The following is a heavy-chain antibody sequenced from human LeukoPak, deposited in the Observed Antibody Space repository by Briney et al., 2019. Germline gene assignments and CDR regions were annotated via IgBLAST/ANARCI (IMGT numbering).Heavy chain of an antibody. D-gene: IGHD4-17*01. V-gene: IGHV3-23*01. CDR1: GFTFSSYG. CDR3: AKMDYGDLYYFDH. CDR2: ISGSGGST. J-gene: IGHJ4*02. Sequence: GGSLRLSCAASGFTFSSYGMSWVRQAPGKGLEWVSAISGSGGSTYYADSVKGRFTISRDNSKNTLYLQMNSLRAEDTAVYYCAKMDYGDLYYFDHWGQGTLVTVSS.